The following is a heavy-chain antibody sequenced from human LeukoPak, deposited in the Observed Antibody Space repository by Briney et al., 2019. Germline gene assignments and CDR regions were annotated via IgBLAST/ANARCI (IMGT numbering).Heavy chain of an antibody. J-gene: IGHJ4*02. CDR1: GGSINSGGQY. V-gene: IGHV4-31*03. CDR2: IYYSGGT. CDR3: ARDLAGATPN. D-gene: IGHD1-26*01. Sequence: SQTLSLTCTISGGSINSGGQYWSWVRQLPGKGLEWIGYIYYSGGTNYNPSLKSRVTISLDTSKSQFSLRLSSVTAADTAVYYCARDLAGATPNWGQGTLVTVSS.